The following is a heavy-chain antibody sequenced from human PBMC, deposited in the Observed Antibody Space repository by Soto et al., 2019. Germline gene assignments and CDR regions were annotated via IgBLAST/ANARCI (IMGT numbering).Heavy chain of an antibody. D-gene: IGHD2-2*01. J-gene: IGHJ2*01. V-gene: IGHV1-8*01. CDR2: MNPNTGNR. Sequence: ASVKVSCKASGYTFSNYDINWVRQATGQGLEWMGWMNPNTGNRGYAQKFQGRVTMTRNTSISTSHMELGSLRSEDTAVYYCVRGRDCSSTNCNAIMTGDWYFDLWGRGTLVTVSS. CDR1: GYTFSNYD. CDR3: VRGRDCSSTNCNAIMTGDWYFDL.